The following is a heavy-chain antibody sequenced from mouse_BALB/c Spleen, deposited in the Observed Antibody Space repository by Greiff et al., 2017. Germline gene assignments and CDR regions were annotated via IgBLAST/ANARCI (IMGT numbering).Heavy chain of an antibody. CDR2: IDPENGDT. Sequence: EVQLQQSGAELVRSGASVKLSCTASGFNIKDYYMHWVKQRPEQGLEWIGWIDPENGDTEYAPKFQGKATMTADTSSNTAYLQLSSLTSEDTAVYYCKGYDGYYYAMDYWGQGTSVTVSS. D-gene: IGHD2-14*01. CDR3: KGYDGYYYAMDY. J-gene: IGHJ4*01. V-gene: IGHV14-4*02. CDR1: GFNIKDYY.